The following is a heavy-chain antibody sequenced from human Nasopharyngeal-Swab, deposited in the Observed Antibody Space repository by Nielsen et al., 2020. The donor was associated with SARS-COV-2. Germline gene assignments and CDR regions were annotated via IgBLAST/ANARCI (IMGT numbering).Heavy chain of an antibody. CDR1: GFTFSSYA. CDR2: ISYDGSNK. V-gene: IGHV3-30-3*01. J-gene: IGHJ6*03. D-gene: IGHD1-26*01. CDR3: ARSSPITWELYYYYYMDV. Sequence: GGSLSLSCAASGFTFSSYAMHWVRQAPGKGLEWVAVISYDGSNKYYADSVKGRFTISRDNSKNTLYLQMNSLRAEDTAVYYCARSSPITWELYYYYYMDVWGKGTTVTVSS.